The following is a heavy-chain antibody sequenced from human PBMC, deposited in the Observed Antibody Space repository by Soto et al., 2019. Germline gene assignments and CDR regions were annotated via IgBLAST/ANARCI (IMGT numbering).Heavy chain of an antibody. CDR1: GASISSYY. V-gene: IGHV4-59*01. J-gene: IGHJ6*02. Sequence: SETLSLTCTVSGASISSYYWNWIRQPPGKGLEWIGYIYYTGSTNYNPSLKSRVTISVDTSKNQFSLKLSSVTAADTAVYYCARNRDYFDSSGYGYWGQGTTVTVSS. CDR3: ARNRDYFDSSGYGY. CDR2: IYYTGST. D-gene: IGHD3-22*01.